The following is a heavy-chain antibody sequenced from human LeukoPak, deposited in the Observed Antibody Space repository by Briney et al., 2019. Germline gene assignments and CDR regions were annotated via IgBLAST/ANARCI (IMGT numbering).Heavy chain of an antibody. Sequence: SGPTLLKRALTLTLTCTFSGFSLSTRGEGVGWIRQPPGMALVWLAPLYWDDEKRYSPSLKSRLTITKDTSKNQVVLTMTNMDPVDTATYYCARENHYDYVWGSYRPKYFDYWGQGTLVTVSS. J-gene: IGHJ4*02. CDR3: ARENHYDYVWGSYRPKYFDY. CDR1: GFSLSTRGEG. CDR2: LYWDDEK. D-gene: IGHD3-16*02. V-gene: IGHV2-5*02.